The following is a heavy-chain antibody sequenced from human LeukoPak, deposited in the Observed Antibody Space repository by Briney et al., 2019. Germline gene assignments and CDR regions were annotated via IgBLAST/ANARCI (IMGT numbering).Heavy chain of an antibody. CDR1: GGSISSSSYY. D-gene: IGHD2-2*02. V-gene: IGHV4-39*01. CDR3: ARHRCSSTSCYTIAWFDP. CDR2: IYYSGST. J-gene: IGHJ5*02. Sequence: SETLSLTCTVSGGSISSSSYYWGWIRQPPGKGLEWIGSIYYSGSTYYNPSLKSRVTISVDMSKNQFSLKLSSVTAADTAVYYCARHRCSSTSCYTIAWFDPWGQGTLVTVSS.